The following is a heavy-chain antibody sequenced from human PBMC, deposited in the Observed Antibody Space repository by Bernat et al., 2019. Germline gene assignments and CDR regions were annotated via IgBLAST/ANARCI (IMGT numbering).Heavy chain of an antibody. CDR1: GGSIGSYY. J-gene: IGHJ4*02. CDR2: FYYNGIT. CDR3: AGAGGLQLVTGFDY. V-gene: IGHV4-59*01. D-gene: IGHD2-21*02. Sequence: QVQLQESGPGLVKPSETLSLTCTVSGGSIGSYYWSWIRQPPGKGLEWIGYFYYNGITNYNPSLKSRVTISVDTSKNHFSLRLRSVTAADTAVYYCAGAGGLQLVTGFDYWGQGTLVTVSS.